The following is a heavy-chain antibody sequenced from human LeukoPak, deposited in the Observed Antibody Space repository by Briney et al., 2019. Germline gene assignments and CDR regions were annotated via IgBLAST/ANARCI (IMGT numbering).Heavy chain of an antibody. V-gene: IGHV4-4*01. CDR3: AGGGSYYYYGMDV. Sequence: SGTLSLTCAVSGGSISSSNWWSWVRQPPGKGLEWIGEIYHSGSTNYNPSLKSRVTISVDKSKNQFSLKLSSVTAADTAVYCCAGGGSYYYYGMDVWGQGTTVTVSS. CDR2: IYHSGST. J-gene: IGHJ6*02. CDR1: GGSISSSNW. D-gene: IGHD2-15*01.